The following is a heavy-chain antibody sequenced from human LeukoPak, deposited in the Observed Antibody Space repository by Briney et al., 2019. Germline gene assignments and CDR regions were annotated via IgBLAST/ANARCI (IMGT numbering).Heavy chain of an antibody. J-gene: IGHJ4*02. D-gene: IGHD3-22*01. CDR3: ARRLVYYYDSSGYYCTYYFDY. CDR2: IYPGDSDT. CDR1: GYSFTSYW. Sequence: PGESLKISCKGSGYSFTSYWIGWVRPMPGKGLEWMGIIYPGDSDTRYSPSFQGQVTISADKSISTAYLQWSSLKASDTAMYYCARRLVYYYDSSGYYCTYYFDYWGQGTLVTVSS. V-gene: IGHV5-51*01.